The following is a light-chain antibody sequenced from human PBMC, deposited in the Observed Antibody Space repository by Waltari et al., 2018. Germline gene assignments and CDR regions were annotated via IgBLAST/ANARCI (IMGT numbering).Light chain of an antibody. J-gene: IGKJ2*01. CDR1: QTILYNSNNKNY. Sequence: DIVMTQSPDSLAVSLGERATINFKSSQTILYNSNNKNYLAWYQQKPGQPPKLLIYWASTRESGVPDRFSGSGSGTDFTLTVSSLQAEDVAVYYCQQYYSTPYTFGQGTKLEI. CDR3: QQYYSTPYT. V-gene: IGKV4-1*01. CDR2: WAS.